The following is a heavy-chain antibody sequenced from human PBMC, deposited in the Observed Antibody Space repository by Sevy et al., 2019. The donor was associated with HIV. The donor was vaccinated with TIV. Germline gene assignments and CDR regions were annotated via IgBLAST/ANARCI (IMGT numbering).Heavy chain of an antibody. CDR3: ARGGYCSGGSCYYWTFYYYYGMDV. J-gene: IGHJ6*02. CDR2: IIPIFGTA. Sequence: ASVKVSCKASGGTFSSYAISWVRQAPGQGLEWMGGIIPIFGTANYAQKFQGRVTITADESTSTAYMELSSLRSEDTAEYYCARGGYCSGGSCYYWTFYYYYGMDVWGQGTTVTVSS. CDR1: GGTFSSYA. D-gene: IGHD2-15*01. V-gene: IGHV1-69*13.